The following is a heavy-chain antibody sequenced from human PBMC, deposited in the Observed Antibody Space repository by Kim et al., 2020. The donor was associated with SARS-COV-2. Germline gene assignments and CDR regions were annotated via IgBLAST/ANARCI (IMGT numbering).Heavy chain of an antibody. CDR1: GFTLSSYS. CDR2: ISRSSSAI. J-gene: IGHJ4*02. V-gene: IGHV3-48*02. Sequence: GGSLRLSCAGSGFTLSSYSMNWVRQAPGRGLEWVSYISRSSSAIYYADSVKGRFTISRDNAKNSLYLQMNSLRDEDTAVYYCARGHAAVVGYWGQGTLVTVSS. D-gene: IGHD6-13*01. CDR3: ARGHAAVVGY.